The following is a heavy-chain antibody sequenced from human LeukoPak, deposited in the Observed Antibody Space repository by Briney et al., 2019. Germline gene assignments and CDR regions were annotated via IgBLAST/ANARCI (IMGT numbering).Heavy chain of an antibody. Sequence: GASVKVSCKASGGTFSSYAISWVRQAPGQGLEWMGRIIPILGIANYAQKFQGRVTITADKSTSTAYMELSSLRSEDTAVDYCARDTPLGITFGGVIAALDYWGQGTLVTVSS. D-gene: IGHD3-16*02. CDR3: ARDTPLGITFGGVIAALDY. V-gene: IGHV1-69*04. CDR2: IIPILGIA. CDR1: GGTFSSYA. J-gene: IGHJ4*02.